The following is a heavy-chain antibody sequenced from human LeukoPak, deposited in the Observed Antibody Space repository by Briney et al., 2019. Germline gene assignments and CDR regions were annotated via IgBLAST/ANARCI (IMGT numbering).Heavy chain of an antibody. Sequence: ASVKVSCKASGGTSSSYAISWVRQAPGQGLEWMGWMNPNSGNTGYAQKFQGRVTMTRNTSISTAYMELSSLRSEDTAVYYCARGRSYYDFWSGYYNGGLDAFDIWGQGTMATVSS. CDR3: ARGRSYYDFWSGYYNGGLDAFDI. CDR2: MNPNSGNT. CDR1: GGTSSSYA. D-gene: IGHD3-3*01. V-gene: IGHV1-8*02. J-gene: IGHJ3*02.